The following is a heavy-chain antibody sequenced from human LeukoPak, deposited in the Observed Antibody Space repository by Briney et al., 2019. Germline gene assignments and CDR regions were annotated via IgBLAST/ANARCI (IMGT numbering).Heavy chain of an antibody. CDR3: ARDGAQLWF. J-gene: IGHJ4*02. CDR2: ISGIGATT. V-gene: IGHV3-23*01. Sequence: PGGSLGLSCAASGFTFSSYAMSWVRQAPGKGLQWVSSISGIGATTYYADSVKGRFTISRDNSKNTLYLQMNSLRAEDTAVYYCARDGAQLWFGGQGTLVTVSS. CDR1: GFTFSSYA. D-gene: IGHD5-18*01.